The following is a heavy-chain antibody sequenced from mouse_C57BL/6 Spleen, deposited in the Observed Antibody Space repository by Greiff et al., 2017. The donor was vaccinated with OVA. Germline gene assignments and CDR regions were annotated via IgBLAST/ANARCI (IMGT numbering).Heavy chain of an antibody. CDR3: TRFSGFAY. Sequence: VKLVESGAELVRPGASVTLSCKASGYTFTDYEMHWVQQTPVHGLEWIGAIDPETGGTAYNQKFKGKAILTADKSSSTAYMELRSLTSEDSAVYYCTRFSGFAYWGQGTLVTVSA. V-gene: IGHV1-15*01. CDR1: GYTFTDYE. J-gene: IGHJ3*01. CDR2: IDPETGGT. D-gene: IGHD3-1*01.